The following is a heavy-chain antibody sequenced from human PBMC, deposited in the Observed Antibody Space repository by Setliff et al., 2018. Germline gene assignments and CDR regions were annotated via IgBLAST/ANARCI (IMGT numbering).Heavy chain of an antibody. CDR3: ARSFSRREKFLLDY. Sequence: PSETLSLTCTVSGGSVSISSYYWSWIRQPPGKGLEWIGEIIHSGSTNYNPSLKSRVTISMDTSKNQFSLKVSSVTAADTAVYYCARSFSRREKFLLDYWGQGALVTVSS. CDR2: IIHSGST. V-gene: IGHV4-61*01. J-gene: IGHJ4*02. CDR1: GGSVSISSYY.